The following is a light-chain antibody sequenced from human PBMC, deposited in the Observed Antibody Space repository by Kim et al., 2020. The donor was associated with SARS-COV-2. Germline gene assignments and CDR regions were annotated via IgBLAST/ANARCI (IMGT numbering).Light chain of an antibody. CDR3: LLSYSNAWGV. V-gene: IGLV7-46*01. CDR2: ATS. J-gene: IGLJ3*02. CDR1: PGAVTGDHY. Sequence: ITLTCAPSPGAVTGDHYPYWFQQKPGPAPRTLIYATSNKPSWTPARFSGSLLGGKAALTLSGAQPEDEAEYYCLLSYSNAWGVFGGGTQLTVL.